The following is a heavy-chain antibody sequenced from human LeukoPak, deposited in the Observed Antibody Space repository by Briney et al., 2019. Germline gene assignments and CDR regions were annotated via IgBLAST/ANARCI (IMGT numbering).Heavy chain of an antibody. J-gene: IGHJ6*04. D-gene: IGHD2-15*01. Sequence: SVKVSCKASGGTFSSYTISWVRQAPGQGLEWMGGIIPLFGTPDYAQKFQDRLTITADKSTSTAYMELSRLRSEDTAVYYCASATLRCSGGSCYEMDVWGKGTTVTVSS. CDR1: GGTFSSYT. CDR3: ASATLRCSGGSCYEMDV. CDR2: IIPLFGTP. V-gene: IGHV1-69*06.